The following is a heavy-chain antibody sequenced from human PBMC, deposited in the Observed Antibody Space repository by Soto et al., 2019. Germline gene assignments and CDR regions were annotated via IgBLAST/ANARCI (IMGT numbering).Heavy chain of an antibody. V-gene: IGHV3-21*01. D-gene: IGHD6-13*01. CDR3: ARSGIAAAGTHFDY. Sequence: EVQLVESGGGLVKPGGSLRLSCAASGFTVSGYTMNWVRRAPGKGLEWVSSISSSSSHIYYADSVKGRFTISRDNAKNSLYLQMNSLRAEDTAVYYCARSGIAAAGTHFDYWGQGTLVTVSS. J-gene: IGHJ4*02. CDR2: ISSSSSHI. CDR1: GFTVSGYT.